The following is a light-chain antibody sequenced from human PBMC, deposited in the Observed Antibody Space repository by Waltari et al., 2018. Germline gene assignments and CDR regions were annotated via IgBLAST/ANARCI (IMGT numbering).Light chain of an antibody. CDR1: QSISSW. Sequence: DIQMTQSPSTLSASVGDRGTITFRSSQSISSWLAWYQQKPGKAPKLLIYDASSLESGVPSRFSGSASGTEFTLTISSLQPDDFATYYCQQYNSYSLTFGGGTKVEIK. J-gene: IGKJ4*01. CDR2: DAS. CDR3: QQYNSYSLT. V-gene: IGKV1-5*01.